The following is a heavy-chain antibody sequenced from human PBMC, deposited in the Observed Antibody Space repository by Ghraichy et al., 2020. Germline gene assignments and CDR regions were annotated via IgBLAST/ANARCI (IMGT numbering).Heavy chain of an antibody. CDR2: IKQDGSDE. V-gene: IGHV3-7*01. D-gene: IGHD6-13*01. CDR3: AGDITAAGLGY. J-gene: IGHJ4*02. Sequence: GGSLRLSCAASGFTFSNYWMSWVRQAPGKGLEWVANIKQDGSDEYYVGSVKGRFTISRDNAKNSLYLQMNSLRAEDTAVYYCAGDITAAGLGYWCQGTLVIVSS. CDR1: GFTFSNYW.